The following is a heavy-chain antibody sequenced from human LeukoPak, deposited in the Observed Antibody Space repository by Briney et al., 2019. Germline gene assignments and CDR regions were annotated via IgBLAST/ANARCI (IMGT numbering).Heavy chain of an antibody. CDR3: ARHKGGDNHPLDI. V-gene: IGHV4-59*08. CDR1: GASISTYY. Sequence: TSETLSLTCTVSGASISTYYWSWIRQPPEKGLEWIAYIYNSVNTNYNPSLRSRVTISVDTSKNQFSLKLSSVAAADTAVYYCARHKGGDNHPLDIWGQGTMVTVSS. CDR2: IYNSVNT. J-gene: IGHJ3*02. D-gene: IGHD2-21*01.